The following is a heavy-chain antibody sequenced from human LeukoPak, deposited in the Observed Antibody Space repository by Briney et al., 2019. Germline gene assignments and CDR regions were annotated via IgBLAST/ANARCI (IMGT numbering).Heavy chain of an antibody. CDR2: INPNSDGT. Sequence: GASVKVSCKASGYTFTGYYMHWVRQAPGQGLEWMGWINPNSDGTNYAQKFQGRVTMTRDTSISTAFMELSRLRSDDTAVYYCARGLGSSWYSSHRDNWFDPWGQGTLVTVSS. CDR1: GYTFTGYY. D-gene: IGHD6-13*01. CDR3: ARGLGSSWYSSHRDNWFDP. J-gene: IGHJ5*02. V-gene: IGHV1-2*02.